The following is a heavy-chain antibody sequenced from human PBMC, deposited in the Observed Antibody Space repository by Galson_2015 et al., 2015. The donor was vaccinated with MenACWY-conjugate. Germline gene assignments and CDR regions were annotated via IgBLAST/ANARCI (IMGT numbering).Heavy chain of an antibody. CDR2: ISYDGSNK. CDR1: GFTFSSYG. CDR3: AKGVGYSSSWYVGYFDY. D-gene: IGHD6-13*01. V-gene: IGHV3-30*18. J-gene: IGHJ4*02. Sequence: SLRLSCAASGFTFSSYGMHWVRQAPGKGLEWVAVISYDGSNKYYADSVKGRFTISRDNSKNTLYLQMNSLRAEDTAVYYCAKGVGYSSSWYVGYFDYWGQGTLVTVSS.